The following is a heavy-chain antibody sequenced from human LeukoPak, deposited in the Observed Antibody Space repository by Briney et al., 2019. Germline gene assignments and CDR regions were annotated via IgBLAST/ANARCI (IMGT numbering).Heavy chain of an antibody. V-gene: IGHV1-18*01. D-gene: IGHD3-3*01. CDR2: ISAYNGNT. J-gene: IGHJ5*02. CDR3: ARGSHLAYYDFWSGHNWFDP. Sequence: ASVKVSCKASGYTFTSYGISWVRQAPGQGLEWMGWISAYNGNTNYARKLQGRVTMTTDTSTSTAYMELRSLRSDDTAVYYCARGSHLAYYDFWSGHNWFDPWGQGTLVTVSS. CDR1: GYTFTSYG.